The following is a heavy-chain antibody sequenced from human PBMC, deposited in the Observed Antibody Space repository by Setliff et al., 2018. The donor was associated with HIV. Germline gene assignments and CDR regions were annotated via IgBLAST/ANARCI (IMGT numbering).Heavy chain of an antibody. Sequence: SETLSLTCAVYGGSFSAYYWSWIRQPPGKGLEWIGEINHSGSTYSDSTNYNPSLKSRVTISLDTSKNQFSLKLRSVTAADTAVYYCATLGPDDYSNHVDYWGQGTLVTVSS. CDR1: GGSFSAYY. CDR2: INHSGST. J-gene: IGHJ4*02. D-gene: IGHD4-4*01. CDR3: ATLGPDDYSNHVDY. V-gene: IGHV4-34*01.